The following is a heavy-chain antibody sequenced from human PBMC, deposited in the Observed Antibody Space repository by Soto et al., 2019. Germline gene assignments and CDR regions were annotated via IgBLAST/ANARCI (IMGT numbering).Heavy chain of an antibody. Sequence: GGSLRLSCAASGFTVSSNYMSWVRQAPGKGLEWVSVIYSGGSTYYADSVKGRFTISRDNSKNTLYLQMNSLRAEDTAVYYCARITYYYDSSGFDYWGQGTLVTVSS. CDR2: IYSGGST. CDR3: ARITYYYDSSGFDY. V-gene: IGHV3-53*01. D-gene: IGHD3-22*01. CDR1: GFTVSSNY. J-gene: IGHJ4*02.